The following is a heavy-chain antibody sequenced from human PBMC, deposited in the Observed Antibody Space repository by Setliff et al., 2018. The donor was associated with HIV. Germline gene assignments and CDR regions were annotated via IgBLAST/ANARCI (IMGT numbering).Heavy chain of an antibody. CDR2: IVPMFDSS. Sequence: VASVKVSCKASGGTFKSYAISWVRQAPGQGLEWMGGIVPMFDSSNYAQKFQGRVTFTAAESTSTFYMDLSSLRSEDSAVYYCARDSGYSYGVKGGMDVWGKGTTVTVSS. J-gene: IGHJ6*04. D-gene: IGHD5-18*01. CDR3: ARDSGYSYGVKGGMDV. V-gene: IGHV1-69*13. CDR1: GGTFKSYA.